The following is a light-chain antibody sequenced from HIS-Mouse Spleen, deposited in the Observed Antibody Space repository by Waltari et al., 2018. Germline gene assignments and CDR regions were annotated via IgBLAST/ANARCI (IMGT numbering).Light chain of an antibody. CDR1: SLRSYY. Sequence: SSELTQDPAVSVALGQTVRSTCQGDSLRSYYANWNQQKPGQAPVLVIYGKNNRPSGIPDRFSGSSSGNTASLTITGAQAEDEADYYCNSRDSSGNHYVFGTGTKVTVL. CDR2: GKN. CDR3: NSRDSSGNHYV. J-gene: IGLJ1*01. V-gene: IGLV3-19*01.